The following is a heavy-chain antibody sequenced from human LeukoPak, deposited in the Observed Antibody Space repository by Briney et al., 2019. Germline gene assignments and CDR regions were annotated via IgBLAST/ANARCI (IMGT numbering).Heavy chain of an antibody. CDR3: ARGGDILAGYCFDY. Sequence: SETLSLTCTVSGGSISTYYWSWIRQPPGKGLEWIGYIYNNGVNNYNPSLKSRVTILLDTSKNQFSLKLSSVTAADTAVYYCARGGDILAGYCFDYWGHGTLVTVSS. CDR2: IYNNGVN. CDR1: GGSISTYY. V-gene: IGHV4-59*01. D-gene: IGHD3-9*01. J-gene: IGHJ4*01.